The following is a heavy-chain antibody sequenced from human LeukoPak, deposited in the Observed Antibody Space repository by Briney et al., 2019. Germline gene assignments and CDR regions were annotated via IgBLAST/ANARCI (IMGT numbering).Heavy chain of an antibody. D-gene: IGHD5-24*01. Sequence: ASVKVSCKTSGYIFTPHHIHWMRQAPGQGLELLGWVSAANNPEYSQKFQGRVVFTRDASATTSYLELNSLRSEDTAVYYCAMSVEMPPIPSFDYWGQGTLVTVSS. CDR2: VSAANNP. V-gene: IGHV1-3*01. J-gene: IGHJ4*02. CDR1: GYIFTPHH. CDR3: AMSVEMPPIPSFDY.